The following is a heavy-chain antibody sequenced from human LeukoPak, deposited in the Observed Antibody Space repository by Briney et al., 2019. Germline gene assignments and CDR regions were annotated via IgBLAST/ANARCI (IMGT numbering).Heavy chain of an antibody. J-gene: IGHJ4*02. CDR1: GDSISSGGYY. CDR3: ARPRPPPDYGEGRVLSYYFDY. D-gene: IGHD4-17*01. V-gene: IGHV4-31*03. Sequence: PSETLSLTCTVSGDSISSGGYYWSWIRQHPGKGLEWIGYIYYSGSTYYNPSLKSRVFIAVDTFENQFSLKLRSVTAADTAVYYCARPRPPPDYGEGRVLSYYFDYWGQGTLVTVSS. CDR2: IYYSGST.